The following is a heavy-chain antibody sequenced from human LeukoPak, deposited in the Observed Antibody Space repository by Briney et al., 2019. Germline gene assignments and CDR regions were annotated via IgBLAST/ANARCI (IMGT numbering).Heavy chain of an antibody. CDR1: GYTFTSYG. D-gene: IGHD3-22*01. V-gene: IGHV1-18*01. J-gene: IGHJ6*03. CDR3: ARAKYYYDSSGYYYFYYYYMDV. CDR2: ISAYNGNT. Sequence: ASVKVSCKASGYTFTSYGISWVRQAPGQGLEWMGWISAYNGNTNYAQKLQGRVTMTTDTSTSTAYMELRSLRSDDTAVYYCARAKYYYDSSGYYYFYYYYMDVWGKGTTVTVSS.